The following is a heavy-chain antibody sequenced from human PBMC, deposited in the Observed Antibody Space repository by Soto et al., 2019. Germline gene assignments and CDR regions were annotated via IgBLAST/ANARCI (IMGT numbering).Heavy chain of an antibody. CDR3: ARVSSWPPHYFDY. CDR1: GFTFSSYW. V-gene: IGHV3-7*03. Sequence: GGSLRLSCAASGFTFSSYWMSWVRQAPGKGLEWVANIRQDGSEKYYVDSVKGRFTISRDNAKNSLYLQMNSLRAEDTAVYYCARVSSWPPHYFDYWGQGTLVTAYS. CDR2: IRQDGSEK. D-gene: IGHD6-13*01. J-gene: IGHJ4*02.